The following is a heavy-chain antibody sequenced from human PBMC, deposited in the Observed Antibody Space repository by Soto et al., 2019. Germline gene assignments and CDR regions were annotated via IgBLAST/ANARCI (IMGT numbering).Heavy chain of an antibody. D-gene: IGHD2-15*01. CDR3: ARDTRRGYSLPAEYFQH. Sequence: QVQLVQSGAEVKKPGSSVKVSCKASGGTFSSYTISWVRQAPGQGLEWMGRIIPILGIANYAQKFQGRVTMTADKSTSTAYMELGSLRSEDPAVYYCARDTRRGYSLPAEYFQHWGQGTLVTVSS. J-gene: IGHJ1*01. CDR1: GGTFSSYT. V-gene: IGHV1-69*08. CDR2: IIPILGIA.